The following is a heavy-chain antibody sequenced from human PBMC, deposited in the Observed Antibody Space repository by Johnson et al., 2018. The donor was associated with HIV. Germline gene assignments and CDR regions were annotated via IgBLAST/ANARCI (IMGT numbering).Heavy chain of an antibody. CDR2: IYSGGST. CDR1: GFTVSSNY. CDR3: AKDSGVATLVTGAFDI. D-gene: IGHD4-23*01. Sequence: VQLVESGGGLVQPGGSLRLSCAASGFTVSSNYMSWVRQAPGKGLEWVSVIYSGGSTYYADSVKGRFTISRDNSKNTLYLQMNSLRAEETAVYYCAKDSGVATLVTGAFDIWGQGTMVTVSS. V-gene: IGHV3-66*02. J-gene: IGHJ3*02.